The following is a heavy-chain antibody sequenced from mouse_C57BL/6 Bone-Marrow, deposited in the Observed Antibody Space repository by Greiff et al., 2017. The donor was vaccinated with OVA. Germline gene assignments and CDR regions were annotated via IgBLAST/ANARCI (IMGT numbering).Heavy chain of an antibody. D-gene: IGHD1-1*01. Sequence: QVQLQQPGAELVKPGASVKLSCKASGYTFTSYWMHWVKQRPGQGLEWIGMIHPNSGSTNYNEKFKSKATLTVDNSSSTAYMQLSSLTSEDSAVYYCARDGDYYGSSYLYWYFDVWGTGTTVTVSS. CDR1: GYTFTSYW. CDR3: ARDGDYYGSSYLYWYFDV. CDR2: IHPNSGST. V-gene: IGHV1-64*01. J-gene: IGHJ1*03.